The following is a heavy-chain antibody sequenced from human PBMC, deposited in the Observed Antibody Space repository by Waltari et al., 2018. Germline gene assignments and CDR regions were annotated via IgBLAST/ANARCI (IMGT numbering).Heavy chain of an antibody. D-gene: IGHD6-19*01. J-gene: IGHJ5*02. V-gene: IGHV5-51*01. CDR1: GYSFTSYW. CDR3: ARGPPIAVARNNWFDP. Sequence: EVQLVQSGAEVKKRGESLKISCKGSGYSFTSYWLGWVRQMPGKGLEWMGIIYPGDAATRYSPSFQAQVTISADKSISTAYLQWSSLKASDTAMYYGARGPPIAVARNNWFDPWGQGTLVTVSS. CDR2: IYPGDAAT.